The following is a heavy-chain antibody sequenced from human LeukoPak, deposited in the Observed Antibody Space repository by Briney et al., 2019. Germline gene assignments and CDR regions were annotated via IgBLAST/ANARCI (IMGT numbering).Heavy chain of an antibody. CDR3: ARVLVVVTGNYMDV. CDR1: GFTFSNYW. Sequence: GGSLRLSCAASGFTFSNYWMHWVRQAPGKGLVWVSRINSDGINTSYADSVKGRFTISRDSAKNSLYLQMNSLRAEDTAVYYCARVLVVVTGNYMDVWGKGTTVTISS. D-gene: IGHD2-21*02. J-gene: IGHJ6*03. CDR2: INSDGINT. V-gene: IGHV3-74*01.